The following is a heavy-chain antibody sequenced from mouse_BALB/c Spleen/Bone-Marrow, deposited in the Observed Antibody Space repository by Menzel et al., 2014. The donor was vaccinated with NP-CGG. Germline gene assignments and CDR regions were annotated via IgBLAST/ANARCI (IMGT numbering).Heavy chain of an antibody. Sequence: EVKVVESGGGLVKPGGSLKLSCAASGFSFSSYAVSWVRQTPEKRLEWVASISGGGNSYHSDNMKGRFTISRDNARNILYLQMSSLRSEDTAMYFCARARGVTTAPPYYFDYWGQGTALTVSS. D-gene: IGHD1-2*01. V-gene: IGHV5-6-5*01. CDR2: ISGGGNS. CDR3: ARARGVTTAPPYYFDY. J-gene: IGHJ2*01. CDR1: GFSFSSYA.